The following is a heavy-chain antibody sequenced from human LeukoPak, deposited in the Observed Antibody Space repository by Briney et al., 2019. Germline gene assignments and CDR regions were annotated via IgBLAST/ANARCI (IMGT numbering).Heavy chain of an antibody. Sequence: GGSLRLSCAASGFTFSSYAMSWVRQAPGKGLEWVSYISSSSSTMYYADSVKGRFTISRDNAKNSLYLQMNSLRAEDTAVYYCARDTGGGYSSSSSYYFDYWGQGTLVTVSS. CDR1: GFTFSSYA. CDR2: ISSSSSTM. D-gene: IGHD6-6*01. V-gene: IGHV3-48*01. J-gene: IGHJ4*02. CDR3: ARDTGGGYSSSSSYYFDY.